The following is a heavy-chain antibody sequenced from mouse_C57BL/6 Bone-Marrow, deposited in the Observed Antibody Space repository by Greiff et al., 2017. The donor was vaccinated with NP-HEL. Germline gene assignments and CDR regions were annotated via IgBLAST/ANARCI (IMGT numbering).Heavy chain of an antibody. CDR1: GYTFTSYG. D-gene: IGHD1-1*01. J-gene: IGHJ4*01. CDR2: IYPRSGNT. CDR3: ARYGSRKAMDD. Sequence: VQLQQSGAELARPGASVKLSCKASGYTFTSYGISWVKQRTGQGLEWIGEIYPRSGNTSYNEKFKGKATLTADKSSSTAYMELRSLASEDSAVYFCARYGSRKAMDDWGQGTSVTVSS. V-gene: IGHV1-81*01.